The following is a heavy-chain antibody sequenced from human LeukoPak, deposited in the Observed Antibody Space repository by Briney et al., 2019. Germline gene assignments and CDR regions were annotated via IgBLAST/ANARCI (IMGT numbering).Heavy chain of an antibody. CDR1: GFTFSSYG. CDR3: ASSGSVDY. V-gene: IGHV3-30*03. Sequence: SGGSLRLSCAASGFTFSSYGMPWVRQAPGKGLEWVAVISYDGSNKYYADSVEGRFTISRDNSKNTLYLQMNSLRAEDTAVYYCASSGSVDYWGQGTLVTVSS. J-gene: IGHJ4*02. D-gene: IGHD3-10*01. CDR2: ISYDGSNK.